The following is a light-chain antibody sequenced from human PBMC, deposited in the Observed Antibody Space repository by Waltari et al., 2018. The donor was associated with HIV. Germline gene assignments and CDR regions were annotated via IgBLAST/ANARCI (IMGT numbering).Light chain of an antibody. CDR3: QSYDSSLSGWV. CDR1: SSNTGANYD. Sequence: QSVLTQPPSVSGAPGQRVTISCTGSSSNTGANYDVHWYQHLPGTAPKLLIYGNIYRPSGVPDRFSASKSVTSASLAITGLQADDEADYYCQSYDSSLSGWVFGGGTKLTV. J-gene: IGLJ3*02. CDR2: GNI. V-gene: IGLV1-40*01.